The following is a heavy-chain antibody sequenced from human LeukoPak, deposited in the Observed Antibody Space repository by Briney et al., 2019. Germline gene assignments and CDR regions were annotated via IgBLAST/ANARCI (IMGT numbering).Heavy chain of an antibody. D-gene: IGHD3-3*01. V-gene: IGHV3-30*04. J-gene: IGHJ4*02. Sequence: GRSLRLSCAASGFTFSSYAMHWVRQAPGKGLEWVAVISYDGSNKYYADSVKGRFTISRDNSKNTLYLQMNSLRAEDTAVYYCARVRFLDWLLSLDYWGQGTLVTVSS. CDR1: GFTFSSYA. CDR2: ISYDGSNK. CDR3: ARVRFLDWLLSLDY.